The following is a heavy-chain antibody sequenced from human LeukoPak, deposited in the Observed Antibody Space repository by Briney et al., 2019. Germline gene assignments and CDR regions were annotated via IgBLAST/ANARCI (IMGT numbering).Heavy chain of an antibody. CDR2: RRYDGSNK. D-gene: IGHD2-2*01. Sequence: GGTLRLSCAASGFTFSSYGMHWVCQAPGKGLGWVAFRRYDGSNKYYADSVKGRFTISRDNSKNTLYLQMNSLRAEDTAVYYCAKAGHCSSTSCLYYYYGMDVWGQGTTVTVSS. CDR3: AKAGHCSSTSCLYYYYGMDV. V-gene: IGHV3-30*02. J-gene: IGHJ6*02. CDR1: GFTFSSYG.